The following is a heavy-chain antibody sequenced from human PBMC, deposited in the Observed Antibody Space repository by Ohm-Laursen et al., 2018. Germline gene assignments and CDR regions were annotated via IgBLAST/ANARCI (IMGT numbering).Heavy chain of an antibody. CDR1: GYTFTSYD. D-gene: IGHD3-10*01. Sequence: ASVKVSCKASGYTFTSYDINWVRQATGQGLEWMGWMNPNSGNTGYAQKFQGRVTMTRNTSISTAYMELSSLRSEDTAVYYCARAYYGSGSYSPYYYYYGMDVWGQGTTVTVSS. CDR2: MNPNSGNT. J-gene: IGHJ6*02. V-gene: IGHV1-8*01. CDR3: ARAYYGSGSYSPYYYYYGMDV.